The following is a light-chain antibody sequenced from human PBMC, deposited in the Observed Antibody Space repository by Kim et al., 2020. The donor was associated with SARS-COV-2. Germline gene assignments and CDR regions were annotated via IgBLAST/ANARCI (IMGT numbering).Light chain of an antibody. Sequence: LSPGERVPLSCRASQSVSSSYLAWNQQKPGQAPRLLIYGAFSRATGIPDRFSGSGSGTDFSLTISRLEPEDCAVYYCQHYGSSRTFGQGTKVDIK. J-gene: IGKJ1*01. CDR3: QHYGSSRT. CDR2: GAF. CDR1: QSVSSSY. V-gene: IGKV3-20*01.